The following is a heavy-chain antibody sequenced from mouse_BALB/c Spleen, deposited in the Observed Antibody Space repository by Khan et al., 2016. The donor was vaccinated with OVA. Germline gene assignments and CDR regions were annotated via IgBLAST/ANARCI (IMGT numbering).Heavy chain of an antibody. V-gene: IGHV5-9-3*01. CDR2: ISSGGSYT. CDR1: GFTLSNYA. CDR3: ARELFTTVVATPFAY. Sequence: EVELVESGGGLVKPGGSLKLSCAASGFTLSNYAMSWVRQTPEKRLKWVATISSGGSYTYFPDSVQGRFTISRDNAKNTLSLQMSSLRSEDTAIYYCARELFTTVVATPFAYWGQGTLVTVSA. D-gene: IGHD1-1*01. J-gene: IGHJ3*01.